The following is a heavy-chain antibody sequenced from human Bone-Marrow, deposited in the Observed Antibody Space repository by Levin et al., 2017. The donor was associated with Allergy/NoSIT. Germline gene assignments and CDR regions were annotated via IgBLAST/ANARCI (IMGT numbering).Heavy chain of an antibody. CDR2: IKNDGSET. V-gene: IGHV3-7*01. CDR3: ATAVRGIPFDY. CDR1: GFTFNNYW. D-gene: IGHD2-21*01. Sequence: PGGSLRLSCAAFGFTFNNYWMRWVRQTPGKGLESVANIKNDGSETYSVDSVKGRFTISRDNAKHSLHLQMNSLRAEDTAVYYCATAVRGIPFDYWGQGTLVTVSS. J-gene: IGHJ4*02.